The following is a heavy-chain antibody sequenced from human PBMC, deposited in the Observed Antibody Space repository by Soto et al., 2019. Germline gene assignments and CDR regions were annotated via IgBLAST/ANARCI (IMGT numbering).Heavy chain of an antibody. CDR2: MNPNSGNT. V-gene: IGHV1-8*01. Sequence: VASLKVSCKASGYTFTSYDINWVRQATGQGLEWMGWMNPNSGNTGYAQKFQGRVTMTRNTSISTAYMELSSLRSEDTAVYYCASGILLWFGELLSLGGYYYGMDVWGQGTTVTVSS. CDR3: ASGILLWFGELLSLGGYYYGMDV. CDR1: GYTFTSYD. D-gene: IGHD3-10*01. J-gene: IGHJ6*02.